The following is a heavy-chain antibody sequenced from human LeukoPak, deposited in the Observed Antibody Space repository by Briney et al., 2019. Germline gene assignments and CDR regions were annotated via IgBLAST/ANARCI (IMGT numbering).Heavy chain of an antibody. V-gene: IGHV4-4*02. CDR1: GDSISDSNW. CDR2: IYHSGNT. J-gene: IGHJ4*02. D-gene: IGHD6-19*01. CDR3: ATTSAAVAGSFDY. Sequence: SETLSLTCAVSGDSISDSNWWSWVRQPPGKGLEWIGEIYHSGNTNYSPSLKSRVTISVDKSKNQFSLKLTSVTAADTAVYYCATTSAAVAGSFDYWGQGTLVIVSS.